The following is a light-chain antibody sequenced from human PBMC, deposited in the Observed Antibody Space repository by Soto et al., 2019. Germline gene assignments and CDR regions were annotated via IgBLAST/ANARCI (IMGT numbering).Light chain of an antibody. CDR2: GAS. Sequence: EIVVTQSPATLSVSPGERATLSCRASQSVRGNLAWYQQKPGQSPRLLIYGASSRATGIPVRFSGSGSGTDFTLTISRLEPEDFAVYYCQQCGSSSTFGQGTRLEIK. V-gene: IGKV3-15*01. J-gene: IGKJ5*01. CDR3: QQCGSSST. CDR1: QSVRGN.